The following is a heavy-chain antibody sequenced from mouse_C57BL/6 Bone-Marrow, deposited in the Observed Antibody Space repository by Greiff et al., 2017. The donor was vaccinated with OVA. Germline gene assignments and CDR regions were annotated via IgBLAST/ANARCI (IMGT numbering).Heavy chain of an antibody. Sequence: EVKLQESGPELVKPGASVKMSCKASGYTFTDYNMHWVKQSHGKSLEWIGYINPNNGGTSYNQKFKGKATLTVNKSSSTAYMELRSLTSEDSAVYYCALTYYSNYVGFAYWGQGTLVTVS. CDR2: INPNNGGT. V-gene: IGHV1-22*01. CDR1: GYTFTDYN. J-gene: IGHJ3*01. D-gene: IGHD2-5*01. CDR3: ALTYYSNYVGFAY.